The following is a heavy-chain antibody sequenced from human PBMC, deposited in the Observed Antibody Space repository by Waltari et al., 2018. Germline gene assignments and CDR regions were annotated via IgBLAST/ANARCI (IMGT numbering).Heavy chain of an antibody. V-gene: IGHV1-69*08. CDR2: IIPIFGTA. CDR1: GGTFSSYA. CDR3: ARGDYYDSSGYYYVEDY. D-gene: IGHD3-22*01. Sequence: QVQLVQSGAEVKKPGSSVKVSCKASGGTFSSYAISWVRQAPGQGLEWMGRIIPIFGTANYAQKFQGRVTITADKSTSTAYMELSSLRSEDTAVYYCARGDYYDSSGYYYVEDYWGQGTLVTVSS. J-gene: IGHJ4*02.